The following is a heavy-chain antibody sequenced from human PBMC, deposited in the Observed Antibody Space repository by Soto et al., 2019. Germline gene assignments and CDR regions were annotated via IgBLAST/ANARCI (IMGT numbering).Heavy chain of an antibody. CDR1: GGSISSGGYS. J-gene: IGHJ5*02. Sequence: SETLSLTCAVSGGSISSGGYSWSWIRQPPGKGLEWIGYIYHSGSTYYNPSLKSRDTKSVDRSKNQFSLNLSSVTAADTAVYYCARVPDRWGQGTLVTVSS. CDR3: ARVPDR. CDR2: IYHSGST. V-gene: IGHV4-30-2*01. D-gene: IGHD2-2*01.